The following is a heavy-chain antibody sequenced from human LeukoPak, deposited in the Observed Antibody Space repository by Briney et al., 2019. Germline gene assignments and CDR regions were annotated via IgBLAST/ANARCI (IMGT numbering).Heavy chain of an antibody. D-gene: IGHD3-22*01. CDR2: IKQDGSET. J-gene: IGHJ4*02. CDR1: GFTFSRYW. CDR3: ARDKGDYDTSGSLFVF. V-gene: IGHV3-7*03. Sequence: GGSLRLSCAASGFTFSRYWMSWVRQAPRKGLEWVANIKQDGSETYYVDSVKGRFAISRDNARNSLYLQMNSLRAEDTAVYYCARDKGDYDTSGSLFVFGGQGTLVTVSS.